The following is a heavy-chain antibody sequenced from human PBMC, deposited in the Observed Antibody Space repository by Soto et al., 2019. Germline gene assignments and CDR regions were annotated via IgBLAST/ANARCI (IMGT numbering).Heavy chain of an antibody. D-gene: IGHD6-13*01. Sequence: EVQLLESGGGLVQPGGSLRLSCAASGFTFSSYAMSWVRQAPGKGLEWVSAISGSGGSTYYADSVKGRFTISRDNSKNTLYLQMNSLRAEDTAVYYCAKDQLHAYLYSSSWALDYWGQGTLVTVSS. CDR2: ISGSGGST. CDR3: AKDQLHAYLYSSSWALDY. CDR1: GFTFSSYA. V-gene: IGHV3-23*01. J-gene: IGHJ4*02.